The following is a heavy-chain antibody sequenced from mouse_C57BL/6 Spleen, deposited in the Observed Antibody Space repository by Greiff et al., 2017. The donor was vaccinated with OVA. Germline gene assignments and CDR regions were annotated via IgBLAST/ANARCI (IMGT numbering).Heavy chain of an antibody. V-gene: IGHV1-61*01. CDR1: GYTLTSYW. J-gene: IGHJ3*01. CDR3: TRQRSCSSTWFAF. CDR2: IYPSDSET. Sequence: VQLQQPGAELVRPGSSVKLSCKASGYTLTSYWTDWVKQRPGQGLEWIGNIYPSDSETHYNQKFKDKATLTVDKSSSTAYMQLSRLTPDASTVYNSTRQRSCSSTWFAFWGQGTLVTVSA. D-gene: IGHD1-1*01.